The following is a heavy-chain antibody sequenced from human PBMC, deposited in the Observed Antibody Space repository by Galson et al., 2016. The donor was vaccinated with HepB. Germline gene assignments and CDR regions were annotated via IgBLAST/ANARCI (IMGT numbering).Heavy chain of an antibody. V-gene: IGHV3-30*18. CDR1: GFTFNNYG. CDR3: AKLVGSGWDRKSFYYYYYGMDV. Sequence: SLRLSCAASGFTFNNYGMYWVRQAPGKGLEWVAVISYDGNNKYYAASVQGRFTISRDNSMNTLSLQMNSLRAEDTAVDYCAKLVGSGWDRKSFYYYYYGMDVWGQGTTVTVSS. D-gene: IGHD6-19*01. CDR2: ISYDGNNK. J-gene: IGHJ6*02.